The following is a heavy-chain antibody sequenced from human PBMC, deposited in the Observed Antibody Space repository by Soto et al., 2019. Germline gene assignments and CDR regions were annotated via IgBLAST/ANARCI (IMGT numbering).Heavy chain of an antibody. CDR1: GFTFSSYG. V-gene: IGHV3-30*18. D-gene: IGHD3-3*01. J-gene: IGHJ4*02. CDR3: AKEANDFWSGYISYYFDY. Sequence: PGGSLRLSCAASGFTFSSYGMHWVRQAPGKGLEWVAVISYDGSNKYYADSVKGRFTISRDNSKNTLYLQMNSLRAEDTAVYYCAKEANDFWSGYISYYFDYWGQGTLVTVS. CDR2: ISYDGSNK.